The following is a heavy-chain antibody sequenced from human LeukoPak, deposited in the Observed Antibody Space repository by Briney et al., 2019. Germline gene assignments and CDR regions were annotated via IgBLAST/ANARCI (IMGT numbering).Heavy chain of an antibody. CDR1: RFTFSTYA. D-gene: IGHD3-22*01. CDR3: ARDGYLGPYGMDV. V-gene: IGHV3-30*04. CDR2: ISYDGSNK. J-gene: IGHJ6*04. Sequence: GRSLRLSCGVSRFTFSTYAMHWVRQAPGNGLEWVAVISYDGSNKYYADSVKGRFTISRDNSKNTLYLQMNSLRAEDTAVYYCARDGYLGPYGMDVWGKGTTVTVSS.